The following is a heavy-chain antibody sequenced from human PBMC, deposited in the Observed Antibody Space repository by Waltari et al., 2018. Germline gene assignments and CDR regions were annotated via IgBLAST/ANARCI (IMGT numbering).Heavy chain of an antibody. D-gene: IGHD3-10*01. CDR2: INHSGST. Sequence: QVQLQQWGAGLLKPSETLSLTCAVYGGSFSGSYWSWIRQPPGQGLEWIGEINHSGSTNYNPSLKSRVTISVDTSKNQFSLKLSSVTAADTAVYYCARVIYYYGSGSYYNRGYFDYWGQGTLVTVSS. V-gene: IGHV4-34*01. CDR3: ARVIYYYGSGSYYNRGYFDY. J-gene: IGHJ4*02. CDR1: GGSFSGSY.